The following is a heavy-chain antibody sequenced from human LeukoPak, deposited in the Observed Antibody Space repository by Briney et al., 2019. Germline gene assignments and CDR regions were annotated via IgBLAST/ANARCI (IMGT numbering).Heavy chain of an antibody. V-gene: IGHV3-7*01. Sequence: GGSLRLSCAASGFTFDDYGMSWVRQAPGKGLEWVANIKQDGSEKYYVDSVKGRFTISRDNAKNSLYLQMNSLRAEDTAVYYCARDGGEYYDFWSGYLYYYYMDVWGKGTTVTVSS. CDR1: GFTFDDYG. D-gene: IGHD3-3*01. CDR2: IKQDGSEK. CDR3: ARDGGEYYDFWSGYLYYYYMDV. J-gene: IGHJ6*03.